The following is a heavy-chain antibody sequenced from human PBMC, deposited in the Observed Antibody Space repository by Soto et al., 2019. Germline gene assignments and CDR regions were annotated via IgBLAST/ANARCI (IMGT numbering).Heavy chain of an antibody. CDR2: IWYDGSNK. J-gene: IGHJ6*02. D-gene: IGHD6-13*01. Sequence: GGSLRLSCAASGFTFSNYGMHWVRQAPGKGLEWVAVIWYDGSNKYYADSVKGRFTISRDNSKNTLYLQMNSLRAEDTAVYYCARAAAGTPYYYYGMDVWGQGTTVTVSS. V-gene: IGHV3-33*01. CDR3: ARAAAGTPYYYYGMDV. CDR1: GFTFSNYG.